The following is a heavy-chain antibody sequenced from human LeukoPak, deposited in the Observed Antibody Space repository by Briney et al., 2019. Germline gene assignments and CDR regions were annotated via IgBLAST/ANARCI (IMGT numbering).Heavy chain of an antibody. CDR1: GFTFSDYY. Sequence: GSLRLSCAASGFTFSDYYMSWIRQPPGKGLEWIGYINYSGSTNFNPSLKSRVTISVDTSKNQFSLKLSSVTAADTAVYYCAREYYYGSGSYYDYWGQGTLVTVSS. V-gene: IGHV4-59*01. CDR2: INYSGST. D-gene: IGHD3-10*01. J-gene: IGHJ4*02. CDR3: AREYYYGSGSYYDY.